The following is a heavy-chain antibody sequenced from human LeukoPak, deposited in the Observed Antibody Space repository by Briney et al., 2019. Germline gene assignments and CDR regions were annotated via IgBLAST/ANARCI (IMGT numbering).Heavy chain of an antibody. J-gene: IGHJ4*02. CDR3: ARYSSDYYYDSSGYYAANGDFDY. CDR1: GYSISSGYY. V-gene: IGHV4-38-2*02. CDR2: IYHSGST. D-gene: IGHD3-22*01. Sequence: PSETLSLTCTVSGYSISSGYYWGWIRPPPGKGLEWIGSIYHSGSTYYNPSLKSRVTISVDTSKNQFSLKRSSVTAADTAVYYCARYSSDYYYDSSGYYAANGDFDYWGQGTLVTVSS.